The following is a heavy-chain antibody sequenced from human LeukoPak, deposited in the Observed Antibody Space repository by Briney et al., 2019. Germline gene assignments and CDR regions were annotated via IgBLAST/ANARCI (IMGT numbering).Heavy chain of an antibody. D-gene: IGHD2-2*03. V-gene: IGHV3-21*04. CDR3: AKHGYCSGISCFFDF. CDR2: ITSTGTYI. Sequence: GGSLRLSCAASGFTFSSYNMNWVRQAPGKGLEWVSSITSTGTYIYYGDSVKGRFTISRDSSKNTLYLQMNSLRAEDTALYYCAKHGYCSGISCFFDFWGQGTQVTVSS. J-gene: IGHJ4*02. CDR1: GFTFSSYN.